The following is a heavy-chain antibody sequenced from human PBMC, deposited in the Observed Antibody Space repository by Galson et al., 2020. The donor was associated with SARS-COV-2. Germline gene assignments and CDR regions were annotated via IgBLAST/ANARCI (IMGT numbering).Heavy chain of an antibody. V-gene: IGHV3-23*01. CDR3: AKGAVPTYNVDS. CDR2: ISASGGST. Sequence: TGGSLRLSCAASGFTFDSYAMNWVRQAPGKGLEWVSAISASGGSTYYADSVKGRFTLSRDNSKTTVNLQMNSLRADDTAVYYCAKGAVPTYNVDSWGQGTLVTVSS. D-gene: IGHD4-17*01. J-gene: IGHJ4*02. CDR1: GFTFDSYA.